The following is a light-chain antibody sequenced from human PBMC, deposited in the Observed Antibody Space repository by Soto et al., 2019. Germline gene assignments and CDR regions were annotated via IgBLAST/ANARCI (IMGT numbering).Light chain of an antibody. J-gene: IGKJ1*01. V-gene: IGKV3-20*01. CDR3: QQYGSSGT. Sequence: ENVFNRAPGTLSLSPGERATLSFMASQSVSNNYLAWYQQKPGQAPRLLIYGASNRATGIPDRFSGSGSGTDFTLTISRLEPEDFAVYYCQQYGSSGTFGQGTKVDI. CDR2: GAS. CDR1: QSVSNNY.